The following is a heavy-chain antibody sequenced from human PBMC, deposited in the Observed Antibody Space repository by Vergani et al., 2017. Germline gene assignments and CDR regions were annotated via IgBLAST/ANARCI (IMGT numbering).Heavy chain of an antibody. J-gene: IGHJ4*02. CDR2: INSDGSST. CDR1: GFTFSSYW. CDR3: ARDYQGPRYDFWSGYYDY. Sequence: EVQLVESGGGLVQPGGSLRLSCAASGFTFSSYWMHWVRQAPGKGLVWVSRINSDGSSTSYADSVKGRFTISRDNAKNTLYLQMNSLRAEDTAVYYCARDYQGPRYDFWSGYYDYWGQGTLVTVSS. V-gene: IGHV3-74*01. D-gene: IGHD3-3*01.